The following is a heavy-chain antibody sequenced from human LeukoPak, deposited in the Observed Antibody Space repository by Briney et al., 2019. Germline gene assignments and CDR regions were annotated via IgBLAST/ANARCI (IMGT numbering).Heavy chain of an antibody. V-gene: IGHV3-33*01. CDR2: IWYDGSNK. CDR3: ARGGTSGSLIY. Sequence: HPGGSLRLSCAASGFTFRNYGMHWVRQAPGKGLEWVAVIWYDGSNKYYGDSVKGRFTISRDNAKNTLYLQMNSLRAEDTALYYCARGGTSGSLIYWGQGTLVTVSS. J-gene: IGHJ4*02. D-gene: IGHD1-26*01. CDR1: GFTFRNYG.